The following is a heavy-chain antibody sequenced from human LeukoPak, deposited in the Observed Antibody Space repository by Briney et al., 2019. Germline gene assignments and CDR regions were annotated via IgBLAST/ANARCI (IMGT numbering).Heavy chain of an antibody. D-gene: IGHD6-19*01. CDR3: ARGLVEQWLVPGY. CDR1: GYTFTSYG. V-gene: IGHV1-8*02. CDR2: MNPNSGNT. Sequence: ASVKVSCKASGYTFTSYGISWVRQATGQGLEWMGWMNPNSGNTGYAQKFQGRVTMTRNTSISTAYMELSSLRSEDTAVYYCARGLVEQWLVPGYWGQGTLVTVSS. J-gene: IGHJ4*02.